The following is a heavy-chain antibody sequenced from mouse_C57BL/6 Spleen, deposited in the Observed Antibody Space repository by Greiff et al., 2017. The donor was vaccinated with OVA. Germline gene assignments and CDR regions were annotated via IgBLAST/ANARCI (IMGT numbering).Heavy chain of an antibody. D-gene: IGHD2-12*01. V-gene: IGHV1-81*01. CDR1: GYTFTSYG. CDR3: ARDDEYYFDY. CDR2: IYPRSGNT. J-gene: IGHJ2*01. Sequence: ESGAELARPGASVKLSCKASGYTFTSYGISWVKQRTGQGLEWIGEIYPRSGNTYYNEKFKGKATLTADKSSSTAYMELRSLTSEDSAVYFCARDDEYYFDYWGQGTTLTVSS.